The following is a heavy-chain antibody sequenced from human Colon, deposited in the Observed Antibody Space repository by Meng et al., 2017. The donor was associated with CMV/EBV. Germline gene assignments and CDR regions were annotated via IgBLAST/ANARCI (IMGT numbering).Heavy chain of an antibody. Sequence: GESLKISCAPSGFTFNTYSLNWVRPAPGKGLEWVAYISSTRSQIYYADSVKGRFTVSRDNNKNSMFLQMDSLGAEDTAVYYCTRDHQFYYCGLDAWGQGTAVTVSS. CDR3: TRDHQFYYCGLDA. CDR1: GFTFNTYS. V-gene: IGHV3-21*05. J-gene: IGHJ6*02. D-gene: IGHD2/OR15-2a*01. CDR2: ISSTRSQI.